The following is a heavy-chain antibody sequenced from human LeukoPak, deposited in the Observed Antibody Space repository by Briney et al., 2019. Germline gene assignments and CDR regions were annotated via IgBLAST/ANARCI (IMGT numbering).Heavy chain of an antibody. CDR2: FDPEHGET. J-gene: IGHJ4*02. V-gene: IGHV1-24*01. D-gene: IGHD1-26*01. Sequence: ASVKVSFKVSGYTLTELSMHWVRQAPGKGLEWMGGFDPEHGETIYAQEFQDRVTMTEDTPTDTAYMELSSLRSEDTAVYHCATSSGYIVGGTRDYWGQGTLVTVSS. CDR3: ATSSGYIVGGTRDY. CDR1: GYTLTELS.